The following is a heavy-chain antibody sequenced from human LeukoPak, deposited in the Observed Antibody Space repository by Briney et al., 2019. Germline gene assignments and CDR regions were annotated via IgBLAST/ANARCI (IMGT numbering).Heavy chain of an antibody. Sequence: GGSLRLSCAASGFTFSSYAMSWVRQAPGKGLEWVSAISGSGGSTYYADSVKGRFTISRDNSKNTLYLQMNSLRAEDTAVYYCARVSGYSGFLMNTEIDYWGQGTLVTVSS. CDR1: GFTFSSYA. CDR3: ARVSGYSGFLMNTEIDY. J-gene: IGHJ4*02. CDR2: ISGSGGST. V-gene: IGHV3-23*01. D-gene: IGHD5-12*01.